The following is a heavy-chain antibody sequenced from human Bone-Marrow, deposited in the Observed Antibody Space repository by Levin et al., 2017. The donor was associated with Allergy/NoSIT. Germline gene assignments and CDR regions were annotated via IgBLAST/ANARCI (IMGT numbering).Heavy chain of an antibody. Sequence: SETLSLTCTVSGDSFSSGDYYWSWIRQSAGKRLEWIGRTFNSGSTNYNPSLKSRVSISVDTSKNQFSLKLSSVTAADTAVYYCARDRRTRFDYWGQGALVTVSS. CDR1: GDSFSSGDYY. V-gene: IGHV4-61*02. J-gene: IGHJ4*02. CDR2: TFNSGST. CDR3: ARDRRTRFDY. D-gene: IGHD1-1*01.